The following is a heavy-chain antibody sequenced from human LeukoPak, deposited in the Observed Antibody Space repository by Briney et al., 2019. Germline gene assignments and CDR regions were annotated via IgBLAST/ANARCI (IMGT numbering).Heavy chain of an antibody. CDR2: ISGSGGST. CDR3: AKDPYDFWSCYYRFDY. CDR1: GFTFSSYA. Sequence: PGGSLRLSCVASGFTFSSYAMSWVRQAPGKGLEWVSAISGSGGSTYYADSVKGRFTISRDNSKNTLYLQMNSLRAEDTAVYYCAKDPYDFWSCYYRFDYWGQGTLVTVSS. V-gene: IGHV3-23*01. J-gene: IGHJ4*02. D-gene: IGHD3-3*01.